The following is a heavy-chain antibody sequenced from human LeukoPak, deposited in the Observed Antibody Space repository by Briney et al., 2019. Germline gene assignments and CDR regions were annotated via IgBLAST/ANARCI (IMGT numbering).Heavy chain of an antibody. Sequence: PSETLSLTCTVSGGSISSGGYYWSWIRQHPGKGLEWIGYIYYSGRTYYNPSLKSRFNISVDTSQNQFSLRLSSVTAADTAVYYCARVAYYYDSRGFSADTLDIWGQGTMVTVSS. CDR2: IYYSGRT. CDR1: GGSISSGGYY. J-gene: IGHJ3*02. D-gene: IGHD3-22*01. V-gene: IGHV4-31*03. CDR3: ARVAYYYDSRGFSADTLDI.